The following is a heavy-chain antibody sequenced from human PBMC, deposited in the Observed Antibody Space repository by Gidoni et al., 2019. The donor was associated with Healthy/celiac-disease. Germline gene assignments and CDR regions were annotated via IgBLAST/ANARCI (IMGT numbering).Heavy chain of an antibody. V-gene: IGHV3-48*03. D-gene: IGHD6-6*01. CDR3: ARDRWNSSSSVYYYYYGMDV. Sequence: EVQLVESGGGLVQPGGSLRLSCAASGFTSSRYEMNGVRQAPGKGLEGVSYISSSGSTIYYTDSVKGRFTITRDNAKNSLYLQMNSLRAEDTAVYYCARDRWNSSSSVYYYYYGMDVWGQGTTVTVSS. CDR1: GFTSSRYE. CDR2: ISSSGSTI. J-gene: IGHJ6*02.